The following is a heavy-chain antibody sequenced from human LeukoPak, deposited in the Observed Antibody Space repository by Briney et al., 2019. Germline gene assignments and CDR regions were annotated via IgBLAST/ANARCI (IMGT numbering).Heavy chain of an antibody. Sequence: VASVKVSCKASRYTFTGYYMRWVRQAPGQGLEWMGWINPNSGGTNYAQKFQGRVTMTRDTSISTAYMELSRLRSDDTAVYYCARAGGPGNDYGDYVDNWFDPWGQGTLVTVSS. J-gene: IGHJ5*02. CDR1: RYTFTGYY. D-gene: IGHD4-17*01. V-gene: IGHV1-2*02. CDR3: ARAGGPGNDYGDYVDNWFDP. CDR2: INPNSGGT.